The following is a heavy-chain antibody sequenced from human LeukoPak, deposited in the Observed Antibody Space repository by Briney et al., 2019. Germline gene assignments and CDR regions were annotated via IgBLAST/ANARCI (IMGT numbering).Heavy chain of an antibody. CDR3: AKGRPIVLMVYALGAFDI. CDR2: IYSGGST. Sequence: GGSLRLSCAASGFTVSSSYMSWVRQAPGKGLEWVSVIYSGGSTYYADSVKGRFTISRDNSKNTLYLQMNSLRAEDTAVYYCAKGRPIVLMVYALGAFDIWGQGTMVTVSS. J-gene: IGHJ3*02. V-gene: IGHV3-53*01. D-gene: IGHD2-8*01. CDR1: GFTVSSSY.